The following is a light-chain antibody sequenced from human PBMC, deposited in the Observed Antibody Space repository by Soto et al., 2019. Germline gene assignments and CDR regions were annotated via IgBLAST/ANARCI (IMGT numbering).Light chain of an antibody. CDR3: QQYSNWKT. CDR1: RTVGSK. CDR2: DAS. J-gene: IGKJ2*01. V-gene: IGKV3-15*01. Sequence: EIVMTQSPATLSVSPGERATLSCRASRTVGSKLAWYQQKPGQAPRLLISDASTRATGIPARFSGSGSGTEFTLTISSLQSEDFAVYYCQQYSNWKTFGQGTKLETK.